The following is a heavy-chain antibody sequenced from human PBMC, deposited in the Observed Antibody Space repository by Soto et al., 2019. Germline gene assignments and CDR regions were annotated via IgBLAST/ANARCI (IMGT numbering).Heavy chain of an antibody. Sequence: PGGSLRLSCAASGFTFSSYWMSWVRQAPGKGLEWVANIKQDGSEKYYVDSVKGRFTISRDNAKNSLYLQMNSLRAEDTAVYYCAKDPLSIAAAAPGADFDYCGQGTLVPISS. D-gene: IGHD6-13*01. CDR1: GFTFSSYW. CDR3: AKDPLSIAAAAPGADFDY. V-gene: IGHV3-7*03. J-gene: IGHJ4*02. CDR2: IKQDGSEK.